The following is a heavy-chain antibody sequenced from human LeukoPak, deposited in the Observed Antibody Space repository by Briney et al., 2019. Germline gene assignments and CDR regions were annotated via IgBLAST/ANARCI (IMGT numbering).Heavy chain of an antibody. V-gene: IGHV4-34*01. J-gene: IGHJ4*02. CDR2: INHSGST. CDR1: GGSFSGYY. D-gene: IGHD2-15*01. CDR3: ARGGVVVAATDWANYFDY. Sequence: PSETLSLTCAVYGGSFSGYYWSWIRQPPGKGLEWIGEINHSGSTNYNPSLKSRATISVDTSKNQFSLKLSSVTAADTAVYYCARGGVVVAATDWANYFDYWGQGTLVTVSS.